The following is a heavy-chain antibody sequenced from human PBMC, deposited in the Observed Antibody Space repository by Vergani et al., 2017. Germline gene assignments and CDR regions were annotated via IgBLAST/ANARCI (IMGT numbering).Heavy chain of an antibody. Sequence: QVKLQESGPGLVKPSETLSLTCTVSGASVNSYYWNWIRQHPGKGLEWIGYIYSTGSTHHNPSLRRRINMSVDTFKNQFSLKLNSVTAADTAMYYCARMGGYDEGDAFRIGYFDSWGPGILVTVSS. CDR1: GASVNSYY. D-gene: IGHD3-22*01. V-gene: IGHV4-31*03. CDR2: IYSTGST. J-gene: IGHJ4*02. CDR3: ARMGGYDEGDAFRIGYFDS.